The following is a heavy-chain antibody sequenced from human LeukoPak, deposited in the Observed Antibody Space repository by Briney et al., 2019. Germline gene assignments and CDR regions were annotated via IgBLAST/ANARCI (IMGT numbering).Heavy chain of an antibody. Sequence: GRSLRLSCAASGFTFSSYGMHWVRQAPGKGLEWVAVISYDGSNKYYADSVKGRFTISRDNSKNTLYLQMNSLRAEDTAVYYCARDQTGEHLYDYWGQGTLVTVSS. CDR3: ARDQTGEHLYDY. CDR1: GFTFSSYG. CDR2: ISYDGSNK. J-gene: IGHJ4*02. V-gene: IGHV3-30*19. D-gene: IGHD1-1*01.